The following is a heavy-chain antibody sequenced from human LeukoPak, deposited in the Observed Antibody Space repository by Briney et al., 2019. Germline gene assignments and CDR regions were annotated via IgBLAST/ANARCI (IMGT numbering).Heavy chain of an antibody. CDR2: ISSRGSTI. V-gene: IGHV3-48*03. Sequence: GGSLRLSCGGSGFTFTSYEINWVRQAPGKGLEWVSYISSRGSTIYYADSVKGRFTISRDNAKNSLYLQMNSLRAEDTAVYYCARLRGSGSPNYCYYGMDVWGKGTTVTVSS. D-gene: IGHD3-10*01. CDR1: GFTFTSYE. CDR3: ARLRGSGSPNYCYYGMDV. J-gene: IGHJ6*04.